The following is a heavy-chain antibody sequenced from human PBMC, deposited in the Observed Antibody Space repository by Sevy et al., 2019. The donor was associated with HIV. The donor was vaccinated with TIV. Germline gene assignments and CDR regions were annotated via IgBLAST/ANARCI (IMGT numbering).Heavy chain of an antibody. J-gene: IGHJ4*02. CDR1: EFTFSNFW. CDR3: ARDQGLFLRFYFDS. Sequence: GGPLRLSCAASEFTFSNFWMSWVRQAPGKGLEWVATIKQDGSEKYYVDSVRGRFTISRDNAKNSLFLQLNSLRAEDTAVYYCARDQGLFLRFYFDSWGQGALVTVSS. CDR2: IKQDGSEK. V-gene: IGHV3-7*01.